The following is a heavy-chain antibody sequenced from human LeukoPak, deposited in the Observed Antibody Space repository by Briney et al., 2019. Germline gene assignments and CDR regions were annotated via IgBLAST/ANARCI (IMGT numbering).Heavy chain of an antibody. Sequence: SETLSLTCAVSGSSIFSYYWSWIRQPAGKGLEWIGRMYSSGSTNYNPSLKSRVTISVDTSKNQFSLKLSSVTAADTAVYYCARGMYYYDSSGYFPFDYWGQGTLVTVSS. CDR1: GSSIFSYY. V-gene: IGHV4-4*07. J-gene: IGHJ4*02. CDR2: MYSSGST. D-gene: IGHD3-22*01. CDR3: ARGMYYYDSSGYFPFDY.